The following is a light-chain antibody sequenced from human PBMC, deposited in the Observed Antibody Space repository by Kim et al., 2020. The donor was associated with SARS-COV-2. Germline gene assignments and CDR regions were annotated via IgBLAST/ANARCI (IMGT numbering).Light chain of an antibody. CDR2: WAS. J-gene: IGKJ2*01. Sequence: SDTINCKSSQGDVSRSQAKNYLEWYKNNPGMAPKVIIYWASTRESGVPARFTGGGSGTDFTLNISSLQAGDVAVYYCEQYHTTPYTFGQGTKLEI. V-gene: IGKV4-1*01. CDR1: QGDVSRSQAKNY. CDR3: EQYHTTPYT.